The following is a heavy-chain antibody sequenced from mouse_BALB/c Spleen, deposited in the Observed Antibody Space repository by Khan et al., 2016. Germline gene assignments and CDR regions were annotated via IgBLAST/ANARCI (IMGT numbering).Heavy chain of an antibody. D-gene: IGHD2-2*01. CDR3: ASNMVGMLFDY. Sequence: EVELVESGGGLVQPGDSLRLSCATSGFTFTDYYMNWVRQPPGKALEWLGFIRNKAIGYTTEYSPSVKGRFTISRANSQSILYLHMNTLRAEDGATSYCASNMVGMLFDYWGQGTTLTVSS. V-gene: IGHV7-3*02. CDR1: GFTFTDYY. CDR2: IRNKAIGYTT. J-gene: IGHJ2*01.